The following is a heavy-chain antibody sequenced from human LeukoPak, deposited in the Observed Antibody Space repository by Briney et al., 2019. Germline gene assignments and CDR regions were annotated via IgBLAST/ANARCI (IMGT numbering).Heavy chain of an antibody. J-gene: IGHJ4*02. CDR1: GFTFSSYS. CDR3: ARVHTVVTPFDS. V-gene: IGHV3-48*01. Sequence: GGSLRLSCAASGFTFSSYSMNWVRQAPGKGLEWVSYISSPSSTIYYADSEKGRFTISRDNAKSSLYLQMNSLRAEDTAVYYCARVHTVVTPFDSWGQGTLVTVSS. D-gene: IGHD4-23*01. CDR2: ISSPSSTI.